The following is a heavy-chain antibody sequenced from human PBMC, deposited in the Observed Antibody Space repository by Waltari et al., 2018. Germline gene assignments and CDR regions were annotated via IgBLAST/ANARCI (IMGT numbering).Heavy chain of an antibody. CDR1: GFTFSSYW. V-gene: IGHV3-7*01. Sequence: EVQLVESGGGLVQPGGSLRLSCAASGFTFSSYWMSWVRQAPGKGLEWVANIKQDGREKYYVDSVKGRFTISRDNAKNSLYLQMNSLRAEDTAVYYCARDTEYSFQDYWGQGTLVTVSS. D-gene: IGHD5-18*01. CDR2: IKQDGREK. CDR3: ARDTEYSFQDY. J-gene: IGHJ4*02.